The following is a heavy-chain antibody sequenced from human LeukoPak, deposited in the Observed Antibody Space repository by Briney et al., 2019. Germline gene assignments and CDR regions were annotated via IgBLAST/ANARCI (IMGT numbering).Heavy chain of an antibody. J-gene: IGHJ4*02. Sequence: GGSLRLSCAASGVTFSSYAMSWVRQAPGKGLKWVSAISGSGGSTYYADSVKGRFIISRDNSKNTLYLKMNSLRAEDTAVYYCARDRRVSGGDCLDYWGQGTLVTVSS. V-gene: IGHV3-23*01. CDR2: ISGSGGST. CDR1: GVTFSSYA. D-gene: IGHD2-21*02. CDR3: ARDRRVSGGDCLDY.